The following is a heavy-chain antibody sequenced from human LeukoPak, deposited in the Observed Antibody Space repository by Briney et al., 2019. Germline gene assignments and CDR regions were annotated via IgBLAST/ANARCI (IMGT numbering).Heavy chain of an antibody. CDR2: VSSDGSAT. Sequence: GGSLRLSCAASGFTLSAYWTHGVRQVPGKGLVWVSRVSSDGSATNYADSVKGRFTISRDNAKNTLFLQMDSLRAEDTALYYCTRGIYVAVLTARGEPFDIWGQGTMVTVSS. V-gene: IGHV3-74*01. CDR3: TRGIYVAVLTARGEPFDI. D-gene: IGHD2-21*02. CDR1: GFTLSAYW. J-gene: IGHJ3*02.